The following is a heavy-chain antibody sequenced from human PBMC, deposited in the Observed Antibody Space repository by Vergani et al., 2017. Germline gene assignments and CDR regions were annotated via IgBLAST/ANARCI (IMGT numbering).Heavy chain of an antibody. CDR1: GGTFSSYA. V-gene: IGHV1-69*04. D-gene: IGHD5-24*01. Sequence: QVQLVQSGAEVKKPGASVKVSCKASGGTFSSYAISWVRQAPGQGLEWMGRIIPILGIANYAQKFQGRVTITADKSTSTAYMELSSLRSEDTAVYYCARSRDGYNYIFDYWGQGTLVTVSS. CDR3: ARSRDGYNYIFDY. J-gene: IGHJ4*02. CDR2: IIPILGIA.